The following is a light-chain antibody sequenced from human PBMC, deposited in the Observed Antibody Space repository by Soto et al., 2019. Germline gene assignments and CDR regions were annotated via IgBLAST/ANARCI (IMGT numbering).Light chain of an antibody. CDR1: SSDVGSYKF. J-gene: IGLJ1*01. CDR2: EGT. Sequence: QSALTQPASVSGSPGQSITISCTGTSSDVGSYKFVSWYQQYPGKAPKLMIYEGTKRPSGVSDRFSGSKSDNTASLTISGLQAEDEGDYYCCSYAGDYMFVFGTGTQLTVL. V-gene: IGLV2-23*01. CDR3: CSYAGDYMFV.